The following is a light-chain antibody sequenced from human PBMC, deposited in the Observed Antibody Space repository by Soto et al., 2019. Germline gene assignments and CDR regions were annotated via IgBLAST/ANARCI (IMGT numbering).Light chain of an antibody. CDR2: GTV. CDR1: QSVSSSY. J-gene: IGKJ2*01. CDR3: QQYSSTPHS. V-gene: IGKV3-20*01. Sequence: EIVLTQSPGTLSLSPGQRATLSCRASQSVSSSYLAWYQHKRGQAPRLLMFGTVSRATGNPVRFSGTGSGTDFTFIVNRLESEDFAVYYCQQYSSTPHSFGQGTKLEIK.